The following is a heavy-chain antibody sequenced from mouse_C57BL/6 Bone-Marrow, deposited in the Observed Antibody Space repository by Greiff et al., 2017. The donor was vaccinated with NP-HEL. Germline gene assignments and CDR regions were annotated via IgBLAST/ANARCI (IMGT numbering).Heavy chain of an antibody. D-gene: IGHD1-1*01. CDR3: ARGGYCGSSRYAMDY. V-gene: IGHV1-59*01. Sequence: VQLQQPGAELVRPGTSVKLSCKASGYTFTSYWMHWVKQRPGQGLEWIGVIDPSDSYTNYNQKFKGKATLTVDTSSSTAYMQLSSLTSENSAVYYCARGGYCGSSRYAMDYWGQGTSVTVSS. J-gene: IGHJ4*01. CDR2: IDPSDSYT. CDR1: GYTFTSYW.